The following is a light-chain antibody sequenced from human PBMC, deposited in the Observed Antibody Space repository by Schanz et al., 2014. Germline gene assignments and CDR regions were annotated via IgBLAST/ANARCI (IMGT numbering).Light chain of an antibody. CDR1: SSDIGAYNY. J-gene: IGLJ2*01. CDR2: EVN. Sequence: SALTQPRSVSGSPGQSVTISCTGTSSDIGAYNYVSWYQQYPGKAPKVMIYEVNKRPSGVPDRFSGSKSGNTASLTVSGLQAEDEADYYGSSYAGSNNMVFGGGTKLTVL. CDR3: SSYAGSNNMV. V-gene: IGLV2-8*01.